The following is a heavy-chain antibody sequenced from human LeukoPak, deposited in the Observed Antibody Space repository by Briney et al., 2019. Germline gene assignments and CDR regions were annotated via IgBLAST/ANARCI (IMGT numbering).Heavy chain of an antibody. Sequence: GGSLRLSCAASGFTFHDYGMTWVRQAPGKGLEWVSGINWNGDSITYAASVKGRFTISRDNAKNSLYLQMNSLRAEDTALYYCARDVTGYSSSWYDGGNYYSYMDVWGKGTTVTVSS. CDR2: INWNGDSI. CDR1: GFTFHDYG. J-gene: IGHJ6*03. CDR3: ARDVTGYSSSWYDGGNYYSYMDV. D-gene: IGHD6-13*01. V-gene: IGHV3-20*04.